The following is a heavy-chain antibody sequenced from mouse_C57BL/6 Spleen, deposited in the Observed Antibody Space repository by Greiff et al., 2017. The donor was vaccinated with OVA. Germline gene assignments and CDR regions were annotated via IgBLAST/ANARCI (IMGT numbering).Heavy chain of an antibody. CDR3: ARGGYGSADLDY. J-gene: IGHJ2*01. CDR1: GYAFTNYL. D-gene: IGHD1-1*01. V-gene: IGHV1-54*01. Sequence: QVQLQQSGAELVRPGTSVKVSCKASGYAFTNYLIEWVKQRPGQGLEWIGVINPGSGGTNYNEKFKGKATLTADKSSSTAYMQLSSLTSEDSAVYFCARGGYGSADLDYWGQGTTLTVSS. CDR2: INPGSGGT.